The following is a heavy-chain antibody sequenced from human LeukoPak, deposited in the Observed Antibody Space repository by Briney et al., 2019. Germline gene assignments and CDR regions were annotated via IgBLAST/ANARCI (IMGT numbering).Heavy chain of an antibody. D-gene: IGHD2-15*01. CDR1: GYTFTSYA. CDR2: SSAYNGDT. Sequence: ASVKVSCKASGYTFTSYAMSWVRQAPGQGLEWMGWSSAYNGDTKYAQKLQGRVTMTTDTSTSTAYMKLRSLRSDDTAVYYCARESCTGGTCYFDDYWGQGTLVTVSS. J-gene: IGHJ4*02. V-gene: IGHV1-18*01. CDR3: ARESCTGGTCYFDDY.